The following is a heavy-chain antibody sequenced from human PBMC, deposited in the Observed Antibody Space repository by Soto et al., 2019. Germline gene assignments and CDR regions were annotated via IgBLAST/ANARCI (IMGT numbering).Heavy chain of an antibody. CDR2: IWYDGSNK. D-gene: IGHD3-10*01. CDR3: ARDGWFGLNAFDI. CDR1: GFTFSSYG. V-gene: IGHV3-33*01. J-gene: IGHJ3*02. Sequence: QVQLVESGGGVVQPGRSLRLSCAASGFTFSSYGMHWVRQAPGKGLEWVAVIWYDGSNKYYADSVKGRFTISRDNSKNTLYLQMNSLRAEDTAVYYCARDGWFGLNAFDIWGQGTMVTVSS.